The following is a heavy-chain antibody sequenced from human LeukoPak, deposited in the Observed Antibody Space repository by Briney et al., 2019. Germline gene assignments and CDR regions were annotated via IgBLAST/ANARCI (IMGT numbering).Heavy chain of an antibody. CDR1: GFTFNNYG. V-gene: IGHV3-30*03. D-gene: IGHD7-27*01. CDR2: ISYGGSNK. Sequence: GGSLRLSCAASGFTFNNYGMHWVRQAPGKGLEWVAVISYGGSNKYYADSVKGRFTISRDNSKNTLYLQMNSLRAEDTAVYYCARDSPANWAQFDYWGQGTLVTVSS. CDR3: ARDSPANWAQFDY. J-gene: IGHJ4*02.